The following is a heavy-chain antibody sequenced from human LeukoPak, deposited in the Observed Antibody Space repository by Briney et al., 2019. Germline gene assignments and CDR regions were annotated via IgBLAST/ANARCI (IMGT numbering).Heavy chain of an antibody. CDR1: GFTFSSYG. CDR3: ARDAATGYSGYEVFDY. D-gene: IGHD5-12*01. CDR2: IWYDGSNK. J-gene: IGHJ4*02. V-gene: IGHV3-33*01. Sequence: GASLRLSCAASGFTFSSYGMHWVRQAPGKGLEWVAVIWYDGSNKYYADSVKGRFTISRDNSKNTLYLQMNSLRAEDTAVYYCARDAATGYSGYEVFDYWGQGTLVTVSS.